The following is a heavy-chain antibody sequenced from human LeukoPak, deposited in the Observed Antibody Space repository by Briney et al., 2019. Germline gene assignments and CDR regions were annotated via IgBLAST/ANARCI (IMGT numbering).Heavy chain of an antibody. Sequence: ASVKVSCKASGYTFTSYDINWVRQATGQGLEWMGWMNPNSGNTGYAQKFQGRVTMNRNTSINTAYMELSSLGSEDTAVYYCARARCGSGSWDCAFDIWGQGTMVTVSS. CDR3: ARARCGSGSWDCAFDI. D-gene: IGHD3-22*01. CDR2: MNPNSGNT. V-gene: IGHV1-8*01. J-gene: IGHJ3*02. CDR1: GYTFTSYD.